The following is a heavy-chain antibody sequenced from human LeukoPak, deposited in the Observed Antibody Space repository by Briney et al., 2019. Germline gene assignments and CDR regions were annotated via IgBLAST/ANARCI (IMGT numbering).Heavy chain of an antibody. CDR2: ISSSSTYI. V-gene: IGHV3-21*01. J-gene: IGHJ4*02. D-gene: IGHD1-26*01. CDR3: ASGGIYYGAAFDF. Sequence: GGSLRLSCAASGFTFDSFSINWVRQAPGKGLEWVASISSSSTYIYYGGSVKGRFTISRDNAKNLVYLEMNSLRAEDTAVYYCASGGIYYGAAFDFWGQGSLVTVSA. CDR1: GFTFDSFS.